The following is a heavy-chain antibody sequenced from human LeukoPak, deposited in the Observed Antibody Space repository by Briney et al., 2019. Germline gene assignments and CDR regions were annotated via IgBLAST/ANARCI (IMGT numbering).Heavy chain of an antibody. CDR3: AKDLYGTRYCSGGSCFSYFDY. J-gene: IGHJ4*02. Sequence: GGSLRLSCTASGFTFSNYAMSWVRQAPGKGLERVSAISGGGGGTYYADSVQGRFTISRDNSKNTLYLQVNSLRAEDTAVYYCAKDLYGTRYCSGGSCFSYFDYWGQGTLVTVSS. CDR1: GFTFSNYA. V-gene: IGHV3-23*01. D-gene: IGHD2-15*01. CDR2: ISGGGGGT.